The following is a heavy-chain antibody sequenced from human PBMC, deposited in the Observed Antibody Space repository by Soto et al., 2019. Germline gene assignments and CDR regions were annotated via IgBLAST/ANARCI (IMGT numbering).Heavy chain of an antibody. V-gene: IGHV4-4*01. CDR3: ERAKLRSVWAFDL. D-gene: IGHD6-19*01. CDR2: IHHTGRT. J-gene: IGHJ4*02. CDR1: GASTYTNYW. Sequence: PXATLSLTFAISGASTYTNYWWIWLRQPPGRGLEWIAEIHHTGRTNYNASFMGRAALSVDNSKNQFHLNLRAVTAADTAIYFCERAKLRSVWAFDLWGQGSLVTVSS.